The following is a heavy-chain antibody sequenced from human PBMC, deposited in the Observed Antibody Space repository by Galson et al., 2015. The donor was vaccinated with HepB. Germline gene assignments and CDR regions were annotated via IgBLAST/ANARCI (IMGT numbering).Heavy chain of an antibody. J-gene: IGHJ4*02. D-gene: IGHD3-10*01. CDR1: GYKFTSYY. Sequence: SVKVSCKASGYKFTSYYMHWVRQAPGQGLEWMGIINRSGGSTDYAQKFQGRLTMTRDTSTSTVFMELSSLRSEDTAVYHCARGVLLWDGPDYWGQGTLVTVSS. CDR2: INRSGGST. V-gene: IGHV1-46*01. CDR3: ARGVLLWDGPDY.